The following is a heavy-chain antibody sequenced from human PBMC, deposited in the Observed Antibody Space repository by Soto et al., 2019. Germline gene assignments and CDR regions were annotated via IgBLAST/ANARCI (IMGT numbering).Heavy chain of an antibody. V-gene: IGHV4-31*03. D-gene: IGHD2-2*01. CDR1: GDAIYIGGYY. CDR2: IYHTGKT. J-gene: IGHJ5*02. CDR3: ARDGSSTASWIDP. Sequence: PSETLSLTCTVSGDAIYIGGYYWTWIRQHPGKGLEWIGYIYHTGKTYYNPSLESRVTMSVATSKNQFSLKLASVTAADTAVYYCARDGSSTASWIDPWGQGTLVTVSS.